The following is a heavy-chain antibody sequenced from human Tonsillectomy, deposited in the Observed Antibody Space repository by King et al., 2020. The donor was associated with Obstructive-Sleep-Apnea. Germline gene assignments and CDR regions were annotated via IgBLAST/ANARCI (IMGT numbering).Heavy chain of an antibody. J-gene: IGHJ6*02. Sequence: QLVQSGGGVVQPGGSLRLSCAASGFTFSSYGMHWVRQAPGKGLEWVAFIRYDGSNKYYADSVKGRFTISRDNSKNTLYLQMNTLRAEDTAVYYCAKDFWGYCSGGSCYEVVDVWGQGTTVTVSS. CDR2: IRYDGSNK. CDR1: GFTFSSYG. V-gene: IGHV3-30*02. D-gene: IGHD2-15*01. CDR3: AKDFWGYCSGGSCYEVVDV.